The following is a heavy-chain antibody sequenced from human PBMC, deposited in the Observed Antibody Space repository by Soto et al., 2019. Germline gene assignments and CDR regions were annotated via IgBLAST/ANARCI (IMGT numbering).Heavy chain of an antibody. D-gene: IGHD3-22*01. CDR3: ARLGSSGYDDY. CDR2: INAGNGNT. J-gene: IGHJ4*02. V-gene: IGHV1-3*01. Sequence: SVKVSCKASGDTFTSYAMHWVRQAPGQRLEWMGWINAGNGNTKYSQKFQGRVTITRDTSASTAYMELSSLRSEDTAVYYCARLGSSGYDDYWGQGTLVTVSS. CDR1: GDTFTSYA.